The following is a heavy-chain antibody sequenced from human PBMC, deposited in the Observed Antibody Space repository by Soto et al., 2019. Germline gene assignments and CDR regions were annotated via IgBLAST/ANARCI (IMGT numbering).Heavy chain of an antibody. D-gene: IGHD4-17*01. CDR2: IYYSGST. CDR3: ARGVGGDYPWYNY. J-gene: IGHJ4*02. Sequence: QVQLQESGPGLVKPSETLSLTCTVSGGSISSYYWSWIRQPPGKGLEWMGYIYYSGSTNYNPSLKSRVALSVDTSKTQFSLKLSPVTAADTAVYYCARGVGGDYPWYNYWGQGTLVTVSS. V-gene: IGHV4-59*01. CDR1: GGSISSYY.